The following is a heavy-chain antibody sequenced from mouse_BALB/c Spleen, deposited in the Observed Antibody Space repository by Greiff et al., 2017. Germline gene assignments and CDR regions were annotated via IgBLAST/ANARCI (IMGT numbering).Heavy chain of an antibody. CDR1: GFSLTSYG. CDR3: ARSGDPLYAMDY. D-gene: IGHD6-1*01. Sequence: VMLVESGPGLVQPSQSLSITCTVSGFSLTSYGVHWVRQSPGKGLEWLGVIWSGGSTDYNAAFISRLSISKDNSKSQVFFKMNSLQANDTAIYYCARSGDPLYAMDYWGQGTSVTVSS. J-gene: IGHJ4*01. V-gene: IGHV2-2*02. CDR2: IWSGGST.